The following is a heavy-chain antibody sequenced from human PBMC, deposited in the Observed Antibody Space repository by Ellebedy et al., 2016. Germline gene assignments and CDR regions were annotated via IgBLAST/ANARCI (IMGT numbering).Heavy chain of an antibody. CDR3: LVVPAAISGFNP. D-gene: IGHD2-2*01. CDR1: GFTFGDYA. V-gene: IGHV3-49*03. Sequence: GESLKISXTASGFTFGDYAMSWFRQAPGKGLEWVGFIRSKAYGGTTEYAASVKGRFTISRDDSKSIAYLQMNSLKTEDTAVYYCLVVPAAISGFNPWGQGTLVTVSS. CDR2: IRSKAYGGTT. J-gene: IGHJ5*02.